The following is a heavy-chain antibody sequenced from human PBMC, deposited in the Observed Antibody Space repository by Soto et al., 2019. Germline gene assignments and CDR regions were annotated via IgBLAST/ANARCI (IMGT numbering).Heavy chain of an antibody. CDR1: GGSVSSGSYY. CDR3: ARAYDFWSGSNNWFDP. CDR2: IYYSGST. D-gene: IGHD3-3*01. Sequence: PSETLSLTCTVSGGSVSSGSYYWSWIRQPPAKGLEWIGYIYYSGSTNYNPSLKSRVTISVDTSKNQFSLKLSSVTAADTAVYYCARAYDFWSGSNNWFDPWGQGTLVTVSS. V-gene: IGHV4-61*01. J-gene: IGHJ5*02.